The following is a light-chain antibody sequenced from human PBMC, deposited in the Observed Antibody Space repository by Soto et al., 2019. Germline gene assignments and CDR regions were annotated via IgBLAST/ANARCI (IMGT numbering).Light chain of an antibody. CDR3: QQRSNWPLLFT. Sequence: EIVLTQSPATLSLSPGEIATLSCRASQSVSSYLAWYQQNPGQAPRLLIYEASNRATGIPARFSGSGSGTDFTLTISSLEPEDFAVYYCQQRSNWPLLFTFGPGTKVDIK. CDR1: QSVSSY. J-gene: IGKJ3*01. CDR2: EAS. V-gene: IGKV3-11*01.